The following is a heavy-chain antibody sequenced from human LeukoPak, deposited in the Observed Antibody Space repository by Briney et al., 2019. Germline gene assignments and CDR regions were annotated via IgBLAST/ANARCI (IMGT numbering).Heavy chain of an antibody. D-gene: IGHD2-2*01. CDR1: GFTFSSYA. V-gene: IGHV3-30-3*01. CDR3: STSSHDAFDI. CDR2: ISYDGSNK. J-gene: IGHJ3*02. Sequence: GGSLRLSCAASGFTFSSYAMHWVRQAPGKGLEWVAVISYDGSNKYYADSVKGRFTISRDNSKNTLYLQMNSLRAEDTAVQGSSTSSHDAFDIWGQGTMVTVSS.